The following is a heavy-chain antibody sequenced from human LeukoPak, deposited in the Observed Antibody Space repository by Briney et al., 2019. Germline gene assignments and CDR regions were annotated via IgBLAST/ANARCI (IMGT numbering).Heavy chain of an antibody. J-gene: IGHJ4*02. CDR3: ARADTPYYFDS. Sequence: PGGSLRLSCAASAFTASNNYMNWVRQAPGKGLEWVSIIYIAGSTYYADSVKGQFTISRDNSKNTLYLQMDSLRVEDTAVYYCARADTPYYFDSWGQGTLVTVSS. CDR2: IYIAGST. D-gene: IGHD2-2*02. CDR1: AFTASNNY. V-gene: IGHV3-53*01.